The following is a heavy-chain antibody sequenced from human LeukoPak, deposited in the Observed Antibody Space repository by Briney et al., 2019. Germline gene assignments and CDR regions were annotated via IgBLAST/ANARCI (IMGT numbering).Heavy chain of an antibody. Sequence: GGSLRLSCAASGFTFDDYAMHWVRQAPGMGLEWVSPISGDGGSTYYADSVKGRFTISRDNSKNSLCLQMNSLRTEDNALYYCAKYFRIRITMKCAYMDVWAKGTTLTVSS. J-gene: IGHJ6*03. CDR3: AKYFRIRITMKCAYMDV. D-gene: IGHD3-22*01. CDR1: GFTFDDYA. CDR2: ISGDGGST. V-gene: IGHV3-43*02.